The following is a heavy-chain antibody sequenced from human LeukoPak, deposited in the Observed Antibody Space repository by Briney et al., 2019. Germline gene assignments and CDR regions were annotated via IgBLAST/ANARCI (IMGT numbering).Heavy chain of an antibody. CDR2: IIPIFGTA. V-gene: IGHV1-69*06. D-gene: IGHD6-19*01. CDR3: ARMGGVAGSDY. CDR1: GGTLSSYA. J-gene: IGHJ4*02. Sequence: SVEVSCKGFGGTLSSYAISWGRQGPGQGPEWMGGIIPIFGTANYAQKFQGRVTITADKSTSTAYMELSSLRSEDTAVYYCARMGGVAGSDYWGQGTLVTVSS.